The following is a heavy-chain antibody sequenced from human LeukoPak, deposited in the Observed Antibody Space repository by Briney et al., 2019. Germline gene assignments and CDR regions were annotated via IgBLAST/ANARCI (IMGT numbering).Heavy chain of an antibody. CDR2: VTNSGVDT. V-gene: IGHV3-23*01. Sequence: GGSLRLSCAASGFTFSSYGMSWVRQVPGKGLEWVSAVTNSGVDTYYDDSVKGRFTISRDNSNNTLYLQMYSLRAEDTALYYCAKSPGTAAGYWFDSWGQGDLVTLSS. CDR3: AKSPGTAAGYWFDS. D-gene: IGHD6-13*01. CDR1: GFTFSSYG. J-gene: IGHJ5*01.